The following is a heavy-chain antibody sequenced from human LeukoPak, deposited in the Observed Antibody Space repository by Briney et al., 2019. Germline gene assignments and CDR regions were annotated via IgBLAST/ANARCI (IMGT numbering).Heavy chain of an antibody. V-gene: IGHV3-30-3*01. CDR3: AREGYYYDFDY. CDR2: ISYDGSNK. CDR1: GFPLSDAW. J-gene: IGHJ4*02. D-gene: IGHD3-10*01. Sequence: GGSLRLSCAVSGFPLSDAWMNWVRQAPGKGLEWVAVISYDGSNKYYADSVKGRFTISRDNSKNTLYLQMNSLRAEDTAVYYCAREGYYYDFDYWGQGTLVTVSS.